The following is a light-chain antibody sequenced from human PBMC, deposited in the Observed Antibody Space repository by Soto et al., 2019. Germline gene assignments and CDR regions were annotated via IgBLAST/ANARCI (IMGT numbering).Light chain of an antibody. J-gene: IGLJ1*01. CDR3: CSYAGSNVFV. CDR1: NSDIGNYNI. Sequence: QSVLTQPACVSVSPGQSITISCSGSNSDIGNYNIVSWYQQHPDKAPQLIIYEVTKRPSGVSNRFSGSKSGNTASLTISGLQAEDEGDYHCCSYAGSNVFVFGTGTKVTVL. V-gene: IGLV2-23*02. CDR2: EVT.